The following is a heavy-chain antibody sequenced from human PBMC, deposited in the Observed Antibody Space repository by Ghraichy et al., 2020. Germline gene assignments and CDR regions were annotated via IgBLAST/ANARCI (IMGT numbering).Heavy chain of an antibody. CDR1: GFTFSDYS. Sequence: GSLRLSCTASGFTFSDYSMIWVRQAPGKGLEWVSSISRRSSPTYYADSVQGRFTISRDNAKNSVYLQMNSLSAEDTALYYCVRQVGDDSSNWFDPWGQGTRVTVSS. D-gene: IGHD5-18*01. V-gene: IGHV3-21*01. CDR3: VRQVGDDSSNWFDP. CDR2: ISRRSSPT. J-gene: IGHJ5*02.